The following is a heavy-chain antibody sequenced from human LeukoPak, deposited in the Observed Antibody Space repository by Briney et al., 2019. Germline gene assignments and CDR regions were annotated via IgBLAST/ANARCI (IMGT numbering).Heavy chain of an antibody. D-gene: IGHD1-7*01. V-gene: IGHV3-23*01. J-gene: IGHJ5*02. CDR3: ARDLGGITGTTGNWFDP. CDR2: VSGSASNT. Sequence: GGSLRLSCAASGFTFSNFAMSWVRQAPGKGLEWVSTVSGSASNTYYADSVKGRFTVSRDNSRNTLDLQLNSLRADDTAVYYCARDLGGITGTTGNWFDPWGQGTLVTVSS. CDR1: GFTFSNFA.